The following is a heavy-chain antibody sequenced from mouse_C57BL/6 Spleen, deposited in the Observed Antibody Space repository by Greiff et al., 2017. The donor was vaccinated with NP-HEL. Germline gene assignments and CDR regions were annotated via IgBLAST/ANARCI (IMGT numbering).Heavy chain of an antibody. D-gene: IGHD2-12*01. CDR1: EYEFSSHD. Sequence: EVPRVESGGGLVQPGECLKLFCESNEYEFSSHDMSWVRKTPEKRLELVAAINSDGGSTYHPDTMERRFIIAEENTKKTLDQQMSSLRSDDTALYYCARRELLGAMDYWGQGTSVTVSS. J-gene: IGHJ4*01. CDR3: ARRELLGAMDY. V-gene: IGHV5-2*01. CDR2: INSDGGST.